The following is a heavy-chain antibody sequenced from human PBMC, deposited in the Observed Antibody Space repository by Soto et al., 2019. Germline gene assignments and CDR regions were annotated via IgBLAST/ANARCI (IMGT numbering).Heavy chain of an antibody. D-gene: IGHD2-8*02. CDR3: VPPGGDY. J-gene: IGHJ4*02. CDR2: INGDGSEK. CDR1: GFTLSRHW. Sequence: PGGSLRLCCAASGFTLSRHWMNWVRQAPGKGLEWVANINGDGSEKYYVDSVTGRFTISRDNAKNSVFLQMNSLRAEDSAVYYCVPPGGDYWGEGTLVTVSS. V-gene: IGHV3-7*01.